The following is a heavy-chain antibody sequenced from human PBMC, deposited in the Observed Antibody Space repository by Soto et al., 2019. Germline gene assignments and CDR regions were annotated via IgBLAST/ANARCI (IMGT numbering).Heavy chain of an antibody. V-gene: IGHV4-39*01. CDR2: IYYSGST. CDR3: ARQVGGWLRDHWYFDL. CDR1: GGSISSSSYY. D-gene: IGHD5-12*01. Sequence: QLQLQESGPGLVKPSETLSLTCTVSGGSISSSSYYWGWIRQPPGKGLEWIGSIYYSGSTYYNPSLKSRVTISVDTSKNQFSLKLSSVTAADTAVYYCARQVGGWLRDHWYFDLWGRGTLVTVSS. J-gene: IGHJ2*01.